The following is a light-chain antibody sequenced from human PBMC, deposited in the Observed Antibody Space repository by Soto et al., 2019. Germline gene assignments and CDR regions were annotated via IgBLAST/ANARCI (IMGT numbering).Light chain of an antibody. J-gene: IGKJ1*01. CDR2: GAS. Sequence: EIVMTQSPATLSVSPGERATLSCRASQSVRSNLAWYQQRPGQAPRLLIYGASTMASGIPARFSGSGSGTEFTLTISSLQSEDFAVYYCQQYNNWPPLTFGQGTKVEIK. V-gene: IGKV3-15*01. CDR1: QSVRSN. CDR3: QQYNNWPPLT.